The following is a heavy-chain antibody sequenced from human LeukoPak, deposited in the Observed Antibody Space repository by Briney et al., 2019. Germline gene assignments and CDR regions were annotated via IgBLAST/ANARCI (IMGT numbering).Heavy chain of an antibody. Sequence: ASVKVSCEASGYTFTSYGISWVRQAPGQGLEWMGWISAYNGNTNYAQKLQGRVTMTTDTSTCTAYMELRSLRSDDTAVYYCARVTDYYGSGSYYFDYWGQGTLVTVSS. V-gene: IGHV1-18*01. CDR2: ISAYNGNT. CDR3: ARVTDYYGSGSYYFDY. D-gene: IGHD3-10*01. CDR1: GYTFTSYG. J-gene: IGHJ4*02.